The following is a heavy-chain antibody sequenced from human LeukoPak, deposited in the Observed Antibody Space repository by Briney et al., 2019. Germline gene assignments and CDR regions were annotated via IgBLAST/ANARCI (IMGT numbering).Heavy chain of an antibody. J-gene: IGHJ4*02. CDR2: IKQDGSEK. CDR1: GFTFSSYW. CDR3: ARGGQYYYDSSGSPEDY. Sequence: GGSLRLSCAASGFTFSSYWMSWVRQAPGKGLEWVANIKQDGSEKYYVDSVKGRFTISRDNAKNSLYLQMNSLRAEDTAVYYCARGGQYYYDSSGSPEDYWGQGTQVTVSS. V-gene: IGHV3-7*01. D-gene: IGHD3-22*01.